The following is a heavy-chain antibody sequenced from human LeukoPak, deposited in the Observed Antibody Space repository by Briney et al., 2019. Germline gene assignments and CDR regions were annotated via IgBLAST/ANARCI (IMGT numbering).Heavy chain of an antibody. J-gene: IGHJ4*02. CDR3: ARSPNWRTFDY. Sequence: GGSLRLSCAASGFTFSSYSMNWVRQAPGKGLEWVSSISSSGSYIYYADSVKGRFTISRDKAKNSLYLQMNSLRAEDTSVYYCARSPNWRTFDYWGQGTLVTVSS. V-gene: IGHV3-21*03. CDR2: ISSSGSYI. D-gene: IGHD1-1*01. CDR1: GFTFSSYS.